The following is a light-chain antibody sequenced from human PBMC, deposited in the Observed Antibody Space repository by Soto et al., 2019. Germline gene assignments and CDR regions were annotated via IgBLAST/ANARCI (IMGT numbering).Light chain of an antibody. Sequence: LTQPRSVSGSPGQSVTISCTGTSSDFGGYNYVSWYQHHPGKAPKLMIYDVSERPSGVPDRFSGSKSGNTASLTVSGLQAEDEADYYCCSYAGTFYVFGTGTKVTVL. CDR2: DVS. V-gene: IGLV2-11*01. CDR3: CSYAGTFYV. CDR1: SSDFGGYNY. J-gene: IGLJ1*01.